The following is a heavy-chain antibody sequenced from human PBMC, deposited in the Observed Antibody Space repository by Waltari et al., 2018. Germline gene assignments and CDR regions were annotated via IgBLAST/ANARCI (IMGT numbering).Heavy chain of an antibody. CDR1: GGSISSSSYY. V-gene: IGHV4-39*07. Sequence: QLQLQESGPGLVKPSETLSLTCTVSGGSISSSSYYWGWIRQPPGKGLGWIGSIYYSGSTYYNPSLKSRVTISVDTSKNQFSLKLSSVTAADTAVYYCARHLSYDSSGYYYSDWGQGTLVTVSS. J-gene: IGHJ4*02. CDR2: IYYSGST. D-gene: IGHD3-22*01. CDR3: ARHLSYDSSGYYYSD.